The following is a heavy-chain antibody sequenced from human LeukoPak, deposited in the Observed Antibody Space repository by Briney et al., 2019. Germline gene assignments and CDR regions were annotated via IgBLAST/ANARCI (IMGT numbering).Heavy chain of an antibody. V-gene: IGHV4-39*01. CDR1: GGSISSSSYY. Sequence: SETLSLTCTVSGGSISSSSYYWGWIRQPPGKGLEWIGSIYYSRSTYYNPSLKSRVTISVDTSKNQFSLKLSSVTAADTAVYYRARQGIAALTLSDFDYWGQGTLVTVSS. D-gene: IGHD6-6*01. CDR3: ARQGIAALTLSDFDY. CDR2: IYYSRST. J-gene: IGHJ4*02.